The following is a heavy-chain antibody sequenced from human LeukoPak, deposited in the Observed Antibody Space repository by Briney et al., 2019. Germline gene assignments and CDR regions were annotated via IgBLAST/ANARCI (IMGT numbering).Heavy chain of an antibody. CDR3: ARGNILTGYCFDF. J-gene: IGHJ4*02. D-gene: IGHD3-9*01. CDR1: GGSVTSYY. Sequence: SETLSLTCTVSGGSVTSYYWSWIRQPAGKGLEWIGRIYTSGSTNYNPSLKSRVTMSVDTSKNHISLKLSSVTAADTAVYYCARGNILTGYCFDFWGQGALVTVSS. V-gene: IGHV4-4*07. CDR2: IYTSGST.